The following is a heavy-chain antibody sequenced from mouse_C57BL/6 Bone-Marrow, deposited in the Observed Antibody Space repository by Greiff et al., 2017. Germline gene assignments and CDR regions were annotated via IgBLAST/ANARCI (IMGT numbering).Heavy chain of an antibody. CDR2: IYPGSGNT. D-gene: IGHD2-5*01. J-gene: IGHJ3*01. V-gene: IGHV1-76*01. CDR1: GYTFTDYY. Sequence: QVQLKQSGAELVRPGASVKLSCKASGYTFTDYYINWVKQRPGQGLEWIARIYPGSGNTYYNEKFKGKATLTAEKSSSTAYMQLSSLTSEDSAVYFCARAGDYSSFAYWGQGTLVTVSA. CDR3: ARAGDYSSFAY.